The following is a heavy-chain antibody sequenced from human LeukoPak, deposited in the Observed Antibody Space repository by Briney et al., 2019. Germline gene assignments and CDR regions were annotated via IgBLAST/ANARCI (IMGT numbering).Heavy chain of an antibody. CDR3: AKGSGSGSYYLTWFDP. D-gene: IGHD1-26*01. J-gene: IGHJ5*02. Sequence: PSETLSLTCTVSGGSISSGGYYWSWVRQAPGKGLEWVSAISGSGGSTYYADSVKGRFTISRDNSKNTLYLQMNSLRAEDTAVYYCAKGSGSGSYYLTWFDPWGQGTLVTVSS. V-gene: IGHV3-23*01. CDR2: ISGSGGST. CDR1: GGSISSGGYY.